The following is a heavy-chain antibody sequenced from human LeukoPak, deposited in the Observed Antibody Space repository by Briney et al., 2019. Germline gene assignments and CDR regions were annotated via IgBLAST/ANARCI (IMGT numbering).Heavy chain of an antibody. V-gene: IGHV3-23*01. CDR2: ISGSGGST. Sequence: GGSLRLSCAASGFTFSSYAMSWLRQAPGKGLEWVSAISGSGGSTYYADSVKGRFTISRDNSKNTLYLQMNSLRAEDTAVYYCAKFDSDFWSGYPPHFQHWGQGTLVTVSS. CDR1: GFTFSSYA. CDR3: AKFDSDFWSGYPPHFQH. D-gene: IGHD3-3*01. J-gene: IGHJ1*01.